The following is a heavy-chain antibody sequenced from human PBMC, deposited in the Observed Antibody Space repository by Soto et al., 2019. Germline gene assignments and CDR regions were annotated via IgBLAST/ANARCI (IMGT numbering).Heavy chain of an antibody. CDR2: IYPGDSDT. D-gene: IGHD2-15*01. Sequence: PGESLKISCKGSGYSFTIYWIGWVRQMPGKGLEWMGIIYPGDSDTRYSPSFQGQVTISADKSISTAYLQWSSLKASDTAMYYCARPGYSGYDHPYGSGGSCYIEPYYFECWGQGTLVTVSS. V-gene: IGHV5-51*01. J-gene: IGHJ4*02. CDR1: GYSFTIYW. CDR3: ARPGYSGYDHPYGSGGSCYIEPYYFEC.